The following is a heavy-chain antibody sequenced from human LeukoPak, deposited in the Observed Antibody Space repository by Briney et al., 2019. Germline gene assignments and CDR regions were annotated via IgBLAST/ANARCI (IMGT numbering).Heavy chain of an antibody. CDR2: IYTSGQT. J-gene: IGHJ3*01. CDR1: GGSISSYY. CDR3: ARDGMTTATAAFDV. V-gene: IGHV4-4*07. Sequence: SETLSLTCTVSGGSISSYYWSWIRQPAGKGLEWIGRIYTSGQTNYNPSLESRVTMSVDKSKNQFSLKLTSVTAADTAVYYCARDGMTTATAAFDVWGQGTMVTVSS. D-gene: IGHD4-17*01.